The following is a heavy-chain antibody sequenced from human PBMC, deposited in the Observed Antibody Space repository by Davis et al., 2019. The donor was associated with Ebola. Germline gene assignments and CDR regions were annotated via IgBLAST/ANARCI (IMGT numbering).Heavy chain of an antibody. CDR2: IGTAGDT. CDR3: ARGSGWAIDY. Sequence: GESLKISCAASGFTFSSYDMHWVRQATGKGLEWVSAIGTAGDTYYPGSVKGRFTISRENAKNSLYLQMNSLRAGDTAVYYCARGSGWAIDYWGQGTLVTVSS. D-gene: IGHD1-26*01. J-gene: IGHJ4*02. CDR1: GFTFSSYD. V-gene: IGHV3-13*01.